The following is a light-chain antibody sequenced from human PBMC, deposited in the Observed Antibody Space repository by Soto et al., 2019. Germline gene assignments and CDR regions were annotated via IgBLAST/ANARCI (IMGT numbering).Light chain of an antibody. Sequence: EIVLTRSPGTLSLSPGERATLPCRASQRFSGTSLAWYQQKPGQAPRLLIYGVSNRATGIPDRFSGSGSGTDFTLTISRLEPEDFAVYYCHQYDNSLWTFGQGTKV. CDR3: HQYDNSLWT. CDR1: QRFSGTS. V-gene: IGKV3-20*01. CDR2: GVS. J-gene: IGKJ1*01.